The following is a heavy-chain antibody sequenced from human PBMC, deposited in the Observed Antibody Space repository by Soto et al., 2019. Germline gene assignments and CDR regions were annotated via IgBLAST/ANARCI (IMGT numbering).Heavy chain of an antibody. D-gene: IGHD2-2*01. J-gene: IGHJ4*02. CDR3: ARLTVGCSSTSCYAWKYY. V-gene: IGHV1-69*02. CDR2: IIPILGIA. CDR1: GGTFSSYT. Sequence: VQLVQSGAEVKKPGSSVKVSCKASGGTFSSYTISWVRQAPGQGLEWMGRIIPILGIANYAQKFQGRVTSTADKSTSTDYMELRSLRSEDTAVYYCARLTVGCSSTSCYAWKYYWGQGTLVTVSS.